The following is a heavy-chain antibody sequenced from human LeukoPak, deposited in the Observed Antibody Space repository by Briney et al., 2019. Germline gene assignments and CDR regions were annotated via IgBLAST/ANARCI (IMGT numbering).Heavy chain of an antibody. Sequence: SETLSLTCTVSGGSISSGGYYWSWIRQHPGKGLEWIGYIYYSGSTYYNPSLKSRVTISVDTSKNQFSLKLSSVTAADTAVYYCARDRGGYCSSTSCLLGAFDIWGQGTMVTVPS. CDR2: IYYSGST. D-gene: IGHD2-2*01. CDR3: ARDRGGYCSSTSCLLGAFDI. J-gene: IGHJ3*02. CDR1: GGSISSGGYY. V-gene: IGHV4-31*03.